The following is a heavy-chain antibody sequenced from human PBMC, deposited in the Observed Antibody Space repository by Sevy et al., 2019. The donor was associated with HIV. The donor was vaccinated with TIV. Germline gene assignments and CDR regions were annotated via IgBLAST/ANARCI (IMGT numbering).Heavy chain of an antibody. CDR2: ISSSSSYT. J-gene: IGHJ4*02. Sequence: GGSLRLSCAASGFTFSDYYMSWIRQAPGKGLERVSYISSSSSYTNYADSVKGRFTFSRYNAKNSLYLQMNSLRAEDTAVYYCARDPPGYCSSTSCYASFTFDYWGQGTLVNVSS. V-gene: IGHV3-11*06. D-gene: IGHD2-2*01. CDR1: GFTFSDYY. CDR3: ARDPPGYCSSTSCYASFTFDY.